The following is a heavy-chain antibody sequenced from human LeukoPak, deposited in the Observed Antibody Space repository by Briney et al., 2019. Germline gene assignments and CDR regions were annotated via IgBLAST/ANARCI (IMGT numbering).Heavy chain of an antibody. V-gene: IGHV1-46*01. D-gene: IGHD6-13*01. Sequence: ASVKVSCKASGDTFITYTFSWVRQAPGQGLEWMGIINPSGGSTSYAQKFQGRVTMTRDTSTSTVYMELSSLRSEDTAVYYCARASSSSRYYYYYMDVWGKGTTVTVSS. CDR1: GDTFITYT. CDR2: INPSGGST. CDR3: ARASSSSRYYYYYMDV. J-gene: IGHJ6*03.